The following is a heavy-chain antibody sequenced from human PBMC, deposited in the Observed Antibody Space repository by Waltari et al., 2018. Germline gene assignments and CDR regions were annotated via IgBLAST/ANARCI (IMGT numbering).Heavy chain of an antibody. D-gene: IGHD6-19*01. CDR1: GFTFRSSG. J-gene: IGHJ4*02. CDR3: ARGIAVAGTPFADY. Sequence: QVQLVESGGGVVQPGRSLRLSCAASGFTFRSSGLHWVRPAPGKGLEWVAVIWYDGSNKYYADSVKGRFTISRDNSKNTLYLQMNSLRAEDTAVYYCARGIAVAGTPFADYWGQGTLVTVSS. V-gene: IGHV3-33*01. CDR2: IWYDGSNK.